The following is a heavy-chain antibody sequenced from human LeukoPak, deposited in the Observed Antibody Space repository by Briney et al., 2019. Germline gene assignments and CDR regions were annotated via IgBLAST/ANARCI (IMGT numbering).Heavy chain of an antibody. V-gene: IGHV3-21*01. CDR2: ISSSSSYI. CDR3: ATRPNNYYDSSGYLGRSQHYYYGMDV. Sequence: GGSLRLSCAASGFTFNSYSMNWVRQAPGKRLEWVSSISSSSSYIYYADSVKGRFTISRDNAKNSLYLQMNSLRAEDTAVYYCATRPNNYYDSSGYLGRSQHYYYGMDVWGQGTTVTVSS. D-gene: IGHD3-22*01. J-gene: IGHJ6*02. CDR1: GFTFNSYS.